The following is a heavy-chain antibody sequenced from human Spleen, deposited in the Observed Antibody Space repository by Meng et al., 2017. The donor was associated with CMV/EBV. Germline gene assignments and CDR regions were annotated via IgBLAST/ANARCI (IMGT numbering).Heavy chain of an antibody. CDR1: GYTFTDYY. V-gene: IGHV1-2*02. Sequence: ASVKVSCKASGYTFTDYYMHWVRQAPGQGLEWMGWINPNSGGTNYAQKFQGRVTMTRDTSISTVYMELSSLGSEDTAVYYCARDNAKPAGYYYYAMDVWGQGTTVTVSS. J-gene: IGHJ6*01. CDR2: INPNSGGT. CDR3: ARDNAKPAGYYYYAMDV. D-gene: IGHD2-2*01.